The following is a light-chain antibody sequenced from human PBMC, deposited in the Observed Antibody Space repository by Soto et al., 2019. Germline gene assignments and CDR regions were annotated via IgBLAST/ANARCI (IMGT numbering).Light chain of an antibody. CDR2: GSS. J-gene: IGKJ2*01. Sequence: EVVLTQSPGTLSLSPGERATLSCRASQSVNNNYVAWYQQKPGQAPRLLIFGSSDRATGIPDRFSGSGSGTDFTLTISRLEPDDFAVYYCQQYGSSPPYTFGQGTKLEIK. CDR1: QSVNNNY. V-gene: IGKV3-20*01. CDR3: QQYGSSPPYT.